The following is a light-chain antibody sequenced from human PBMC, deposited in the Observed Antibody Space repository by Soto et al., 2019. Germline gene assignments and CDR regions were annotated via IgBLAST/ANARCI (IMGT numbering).Light chain of an antibody. CDR2: DAF. CDR3: QQRHYWPPY. J-gene: IGKJ4*01. Sequence: EIVLTQSPATLSLPPGERATLSCRASQTVYRYLAWYQQKPGQAPRLLIYDAFNRATGIPSRFSGSGSGTDFTLTISSLEPEDFAVYYCQQRHYWPPYFGGGTKVDIK. V-gene: IGKV3-11*01. CDR1: QTVYRY.